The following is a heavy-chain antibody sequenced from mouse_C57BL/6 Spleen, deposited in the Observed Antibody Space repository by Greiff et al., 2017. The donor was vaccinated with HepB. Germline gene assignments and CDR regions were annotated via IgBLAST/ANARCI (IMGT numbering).Heavy chain of an antibody. CDR1: GYAFSSSW. J-gene: IGHJ4*01. CDR3: ARDYVSSPYAMDY. V-gene: IGHV1-82*01. CDR2: IYPGDGDT. Sequence: VQLQQSGPELVKPGASVKISCKASGYAFSSSWMDWVKQRPGKGLEWIGRIYPGDGDTNYNGKFKGKATLTADKSPSTAYMQLSILTSEDSAVYFCARDYVSSPYAMDYWGQGTSVTVSS. D-gene: IGHD1-1*01.